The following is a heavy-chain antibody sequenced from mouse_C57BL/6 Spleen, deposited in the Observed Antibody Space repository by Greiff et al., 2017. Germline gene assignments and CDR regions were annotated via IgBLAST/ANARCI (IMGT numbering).Heavy chain of an antibody. CDR3: ERMGEVRYHWYFDV. Sequence: QVQLQQPGAELVKPGASVKLSCKASGYTFTSYWMHWVKQRPGQGLEWIGMIHPNSGSTNYNEKFKSKATLTVDKSSSTAYMQLSSLTSEDSAVYYCERMGEVRYHWYFDVWGTGTTVTVSS. V-gene: IGHV1-64*01. CDR2: IHPNSGST. D-gene: IGHD1-1*01. J-gene: IGHJ1*03. CDR1: GYTFTSYW.